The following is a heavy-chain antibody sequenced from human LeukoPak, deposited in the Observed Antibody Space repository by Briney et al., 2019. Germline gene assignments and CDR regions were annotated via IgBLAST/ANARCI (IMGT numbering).Heavy chain of an antibody. CDR3: ARGWMVKYYFDY. D-gene: IGHD6-19*01. CDR2: ISGSGLRT. CDR1: GFIFSNYA. J-gene: IGHJ4*02. Sequence: PGGSLRLSCAASGFIFSNYAMAWVRQTPGKGLEWVSAISGSGLRTNYADSARGRFTISRDNSKNTVDLQVDSLGAEDTAIYYCARGWMVKYYFDYWGQGTLLTVSS. V-gene: IGHV3-23*01.